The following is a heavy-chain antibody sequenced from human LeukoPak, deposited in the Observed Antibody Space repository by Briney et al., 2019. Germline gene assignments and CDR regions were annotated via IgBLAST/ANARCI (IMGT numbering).Heavy chain of an antibody. CDR2: VSVNGGTT. J-gene: IGHJ5*02. Sequence: GGSLRLSCAASGFTFSSCALSWVRQAPGKGLEWVSTVSVNGGTTYYADSVKGRFTISRDNSKNTLYLQMNSLRAEDTAVYFCAKGSGSGWYGWFAPWGQGTLVTVSS. CDR1: GFTFSSCA. V-gene: IGHV3-23*01. D-gene: IGHD6-19*01. CDR3: AKGSGSGWYGWFAP.